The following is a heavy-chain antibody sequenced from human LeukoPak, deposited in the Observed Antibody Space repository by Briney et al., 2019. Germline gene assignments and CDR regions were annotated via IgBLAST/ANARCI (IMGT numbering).Heavy chain of an antibody. Sequence: PGGSLRLSCAASGFTFSSYSMNWVRQAPGKGLEWVSSISSSSSYIYYADSVKGRFTISRDNAKNSLYLQMNSLRAEDTAVYYCASHYVWGSYRKLDYWGQGTLVTVSS. CDR3: ASHYVWGSYRKLDY. J-gene: IGHJ4*02. V-gene: IGHV3-21*01. CDR1: GFTFSSYS. CDR2: ISSSSSYI. D-gene: IGHD3-16*02.